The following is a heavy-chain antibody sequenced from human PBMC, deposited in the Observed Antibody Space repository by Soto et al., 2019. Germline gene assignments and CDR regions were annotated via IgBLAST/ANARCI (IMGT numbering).Heavy chain of an antibody. D-gene: IGHD6-13*01. CDR3: ARGWSNYYYYGMDV. CDR1: GGTFSSYA. Sequence: VASVKVSCKASGGTFSSYAISWVRQAPGQGLEWMGGIIPIFGTANYAQKFQGRVTITADESTSTAYMELSSLRSEDTAVYYCARGWSNYYYYGMDVWGQGTTVTVSS. CDR2: IIPIFGTA. V-gene: IGHV1-69*13. J-gene: IGHJ6*02.